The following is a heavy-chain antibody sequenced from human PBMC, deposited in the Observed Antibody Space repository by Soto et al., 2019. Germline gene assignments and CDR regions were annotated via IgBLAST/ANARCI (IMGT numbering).Heavy chain of an antibody. CDR3: ARILPATGGHIDS. V-gene: IGHV2-5*02. CDR2: IFWDDDK. D-gene: IGHD2-8*02. Sequence: SGPTLVNPTQTLTLTCSFSGFSLTTSGVGVGWVRQSPEKTLEWLALIFWDDDKRYSPSLRSRLTIAKDTSKHQVVLTLTNVEPVDTATYYCARILPATGGHIDSWGQGALVTVPS. J-gene: IGHJ4*02. CDR1: GFSLTTSGVG.